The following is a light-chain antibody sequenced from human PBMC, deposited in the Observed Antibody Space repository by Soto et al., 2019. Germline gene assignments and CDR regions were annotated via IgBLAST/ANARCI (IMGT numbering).Light chain of an antibody. CDR2: GTS. J-gene: IGKJ5*01. CDR1: QSISSN. V-gene: IGKV3-15*01. CDR3: QQDSTLASIT. Sequence: EIVMTQSPATLSVSPGERVTLSCRASQSISSNLAWYQQKPGQAPSLLMYGTSTRTTGIPARFSGSGSGTEFTLTLGSLQSEDFAVYYCQQDSTLASITFGQGTRLEIK.